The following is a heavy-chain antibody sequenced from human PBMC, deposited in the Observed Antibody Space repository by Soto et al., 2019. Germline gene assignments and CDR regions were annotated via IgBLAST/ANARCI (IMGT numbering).Heavy chain of an antibody. CDR2: IYYSGST. D-gene: IGHD6-13*01. CDR1: GGSISSYY. V-gene: IGHV4-59*01. J-gene: IGHJ6*02. Sequence: SETLSLTCTVSGGSISSYYWSWIRQPPGKGLEWIGYIYYSGSTNYNPSLKSRVTISVDTSKNQFSLKLSSVTAADTAVYYCARGYSSSWKQLTNYYYYYGMDVWGQGTTVTVSS. CDR3: ARGYSSSWKQLTNYYYYYGMDV.